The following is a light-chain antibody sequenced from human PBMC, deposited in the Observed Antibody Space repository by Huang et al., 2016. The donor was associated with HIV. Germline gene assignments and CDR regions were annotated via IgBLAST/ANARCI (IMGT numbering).Light chain of an antibody. J-gene: IGKJ3*01. CDR1: QSVLYSSNNKNY. V-gene: IGKV4-1*01. CDR3: QQYYSTTFT. Sequence: DIVMTQSPDSLAVSLGERATINCKSSQSVLYSSNNKNYLAWYQQKPGQTPKLLIYGASTRESGVPDRFSGSGSGTDFTLTISSLQAEDVAVYYCQQYYSTTFTFGPGTKVDIK. CDR2: GAS.